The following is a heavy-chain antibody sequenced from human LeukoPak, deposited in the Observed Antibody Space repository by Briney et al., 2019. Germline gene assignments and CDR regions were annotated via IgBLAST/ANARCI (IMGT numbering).Heavy chain of an antibody. V-gene: IGHV5-51*01. D-gene: IGHD2-21*02. CDR2: ICPGDSDT. CDR1: GYSFTTYW. Sequence: GESLKISCKGSGYSFTTYWIGWVRQMPGKGLEWMGIICPGDSDTRYSPSFQGQVTISADKSISTAYLQWSSLKASDTAMYYCARFAYCGGDCYPGESFQHWGQGTLVTVSS. J-gene: IGHJ1*01. CDR3: ARFAYCGGDCYPGESFQH.